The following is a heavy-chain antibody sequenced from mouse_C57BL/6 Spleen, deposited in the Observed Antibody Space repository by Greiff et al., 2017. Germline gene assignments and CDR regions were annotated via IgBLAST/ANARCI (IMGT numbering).Heavy chain of an antibody. J-gene: IGHJ4*01. CDR3: ARFPGGYYGGYAMDY. V-gene: IGHV7-3*01. CDR1: GFTFTDYY. CDR2: IRNKANGYTT. D-gene: IGHD1-1*01. Sequence: EVKLMESGGGLVQPGGSLSLSCAASGFTFTDYYMSWVRQPPGKALEWLGFIRNKANGYTTEYSASVKGRFTISRDNSQSILYLQMNALRAEDSATYYCARFPGGYYGGYAMDYWGQGTSVTVSS.